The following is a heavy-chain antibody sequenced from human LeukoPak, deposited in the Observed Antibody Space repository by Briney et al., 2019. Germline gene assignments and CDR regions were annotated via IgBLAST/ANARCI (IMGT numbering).Heavy chain of an antibody. V-gene: IGHV3-23*01. CDR3: AKDKYNWNYGEFDY. D-gene: IGHD1-7*01. Sequence: GGSLRLSCAASGITFSSYAMSWVRQAPGKGLAWVSSISGSGVSTYYADSVKGRFTISRDNSKNTLYLQMNSLRAEDTAVYYCAKDKYNWNYGEFDYGGQGTLVTVSS. CDR1: GITFSSYA. CDR2: ISGSGVST. J-gene: IGHJ4*02.